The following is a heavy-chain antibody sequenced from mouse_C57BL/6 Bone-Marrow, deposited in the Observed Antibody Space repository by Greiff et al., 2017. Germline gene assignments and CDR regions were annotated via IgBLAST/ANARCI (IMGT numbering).Heavy chain of an antibody. Sequence: VKLVESGAELVRPGASVTLSCKASGYTFTDYEMHWVKQTPVHGLEWIGAIDPETGGTAYNQKFKGKAILTADKSSSTAYMELRSLTSEDSAVYYCTRSYKAFDYWGQGTTLTVSS. CDR1: GYTFTDYE. CDR2: IDPETGGT. J-gene: IGHJ2*01. CDR3: TRSYKAFDY. V-gene: IGHV1-15*01. D-gene: IGHD2-10*01.